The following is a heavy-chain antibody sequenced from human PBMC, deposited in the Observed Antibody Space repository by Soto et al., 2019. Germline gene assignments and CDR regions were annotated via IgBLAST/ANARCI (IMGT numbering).Heavy chain of an antibody. CDR3: AKGYCGGGRCYDLDNWFDS. Sequence: EVQLLESGGGLVQPGGSLRLSCAASGFTFSTYAMTWVRQAPGKGPEWVSRIGDSEGETTHYADSVKGRFTISRDNAKNTLYLQMNSLRVEDTAIYYCAKGYCGGGRCYDLDNWFDSSGPGTRVPVSS. CDR1: GFTFSTYA. D-gene: IGHD2-15*01. J-gene: IGHJ5*01. CDR2: IGDSEGETT. V-gene: IGHV3-23*01.